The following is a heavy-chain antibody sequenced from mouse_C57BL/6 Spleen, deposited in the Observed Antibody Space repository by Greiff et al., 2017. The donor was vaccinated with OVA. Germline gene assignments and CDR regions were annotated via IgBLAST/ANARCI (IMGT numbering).Heavy chain of an antibody. Sequence: VQPQQSGPELVKPGASVKIPCQASGYPFPDHHLDRVKQNPGKSLEWIGDINPNNGGTIYNQKFKGKATLTVDKSSSTAYMELRSLTSEDTAVYYCARGGGLRLPMDYWGQGTSVTVSS. CDR1: GYPFPDHH. J-gene: IGHJ4*01. CDR3: ARGGGLRLPMDY. CDR2: INPNNGGT. D-gene: IGHD2-4*01. V-gene: IGHV1-18*01.